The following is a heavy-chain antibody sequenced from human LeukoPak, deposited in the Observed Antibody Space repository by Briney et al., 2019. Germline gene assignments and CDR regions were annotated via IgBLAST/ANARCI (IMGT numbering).Heavy chain of an antibody. V-gene: IGHV3-33*01. CDR2: IWYDGSNK. CDR1: GFTFSSYG. D-gene: IGHD5-24*01. J-gene: IGHJ4*02. Sequence: PGGSLRLSCAASGFTFSSYGMHWVRQAPGKGLEWVAVIWYDGSNKYYADSVKGRFTISRDNSKNTLYLQMNSLRAEDTAVYYCAARRDGYNYVDYWGQGTLVTVSS. CDR3: AARRDGYNYVDY.